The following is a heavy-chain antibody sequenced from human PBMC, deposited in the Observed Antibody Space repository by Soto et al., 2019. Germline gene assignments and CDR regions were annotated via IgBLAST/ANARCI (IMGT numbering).Heavy chain of an antibody. D-gene: IGHD2-21*02. Sequence: QVQLQESGPGLVKPLETLSLTCNVSGDSITTSGYYWDWIRQPPGKRLEWIGSIYSSGRSYHNPSLSSRVTISLDTAKHQIYLKVNSVTAADTAVHYCLRHEKDHTAYYYSAMDVWDQGTTVTVYS. CDR2: IYSSGRS. CDR1: GDSITTSGYY. CDR3: LRHEKDHTAYYYSAMDV. V-gene: IGHV4-39*01. J-gene: IGHJ6*02.